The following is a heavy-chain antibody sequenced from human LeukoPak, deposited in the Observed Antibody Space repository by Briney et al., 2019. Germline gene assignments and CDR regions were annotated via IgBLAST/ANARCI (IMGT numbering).Heavy chain of an antibody. V-gene: IGHV4-4*07. CDR2: IYTSGST. CDR3: ARVEDYYGSGSGAFDI. Sequence: TSETLSLTCTVSGGSISSYYWSWIRQPAGKGLEWIGRIYTSGSTNYNPSLKSRVTMSVDTSKNQFSLKLSSVTAADTAVYYCARVEDYYGSGSGAFDIWGQGTMVTVSS. D-gene: IGHD3-10*01. CDR1: GGSISSYY. J-gene: IGHJ3*02.